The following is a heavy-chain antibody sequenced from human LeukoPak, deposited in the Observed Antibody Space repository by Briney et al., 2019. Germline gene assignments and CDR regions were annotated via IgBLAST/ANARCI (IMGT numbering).Heavy chain of an antibody. CDR1: GFTFSSYS. V-gene: IGHV3-21*01. J-gene: IGHJ5*02. D-gene: IGHD6-13*01. CDR2: ISSSSSYI. CDR3: ARGREYSSSWYSWFDP. Sequence: GGSLRLSCAASGFTFSSYSMNWVRQAPGKGLEWVSSISSSSSYIYYADSVKGRFTISRDNAKNSLYLQMNSLRAEDTAVYYCARGREYSSSWYSWFDPWGQGTLVTVSS.